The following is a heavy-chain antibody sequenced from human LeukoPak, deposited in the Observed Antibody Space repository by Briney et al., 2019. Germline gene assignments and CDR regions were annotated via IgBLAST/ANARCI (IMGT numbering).Heavy chain of an antibody. D-gene: IGHD5-24*01. CDR1: GFSFNNNA. CDR3: AKGPKLGDGFHCDY. V-gene: IGHV3-23*01. Sequence: GGSLRLSCTASGFSFNNNAMTWVRQVPAKGLEWVSSITTGGETTYYADSVKGRFTISRDNSENTLYLQMNSLRAEDTAVYYCAKGPKLGDGFHCDYWGQGTLVTVSS. CDR2: ITTGGETT. J-gene: IGHJ4*02.